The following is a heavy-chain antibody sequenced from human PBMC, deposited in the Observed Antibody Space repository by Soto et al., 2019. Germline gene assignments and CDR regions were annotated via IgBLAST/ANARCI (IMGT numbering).Heavy chain of an antibody. CDR1: GFDVTTNC. V-gene: IGHV3-53*01. CDR2: VCTGGAT. D-gene: IGHD1-1*01. J-gene: IGHJ4*02. CDR3: VRDKRTISGIFPGY. Sequence: PGGSLRLSCVVSGFDVTTNCMRWVRQAPGKGLECVSIVCTGGATHYADSVEGRFTISRDRSKNTVLLQMNNVRAEDTAVYYCVRDKRTISGIFPGYWGQGTQVTVSS.